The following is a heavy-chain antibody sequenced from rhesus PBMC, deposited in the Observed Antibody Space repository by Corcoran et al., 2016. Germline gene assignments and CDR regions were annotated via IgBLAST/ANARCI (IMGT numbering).Heavy chain of an antibody. CDR3: ARKNSGCYYFDY. CDR2: IYGRIGST. D-gene: IGHD6-31*01. V-gene: IGHV4-76*01. CDR1: GGSISSGYD. Sequence: VQLQESGPGVVKPSETLSLTCAVSGGSISSGYDWSWIRQPPGKGLEWIGYIYGRIGSTKYNPALKNRVNSSKDAARNQFSLKLSSVTAADTAVYYCARKNSGCYYFDYWGQGVLVTVSS. J-gene: IGHJ4*01.